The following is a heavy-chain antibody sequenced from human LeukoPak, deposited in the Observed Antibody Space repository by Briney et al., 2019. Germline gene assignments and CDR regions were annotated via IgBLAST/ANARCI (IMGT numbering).Heavy chain of an antibody. CDR1: GYTFTTYY. CDR2: INPSGGST. J-gene: IGHJ4*02. Sequence: ASVKVSCKASGYTFTTYYVHWVRQAPGQGLEWMGIINPSGGSTTYAQKFRGRRTMTRDTSTSTVYMELSSLRSEDTAVYYCARGSRPVYNLLTGKRYFDYWGQGTLLTVSS. D-gene: IGHD3-9*01. CDR3: ARGSRPVYNLLTGKRYFDY. V-gene: IGHV1-46*01.